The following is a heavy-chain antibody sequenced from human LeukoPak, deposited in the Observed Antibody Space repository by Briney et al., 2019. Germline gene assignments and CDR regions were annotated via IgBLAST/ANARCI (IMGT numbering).Heavy chain of an antibody. CDR2: ISRSGNTI. D-gene: IGHD5-24*01. CDR3: ARDLSGYNFFPDY. J-gene: IGHJ4*02. V-gene: IGHV3-48*01. CDR1: GFTFRSYS. Sequence: PGGSLRLSCAASGFTFRSYSMNWVRQAPGKGLECVSYISRSGNTIYYADSVKGRFTISRDNAKNSLYLQMNSLRAEDTAVYYCARDLSGYNFFPDYWGQGTLVTVSS.